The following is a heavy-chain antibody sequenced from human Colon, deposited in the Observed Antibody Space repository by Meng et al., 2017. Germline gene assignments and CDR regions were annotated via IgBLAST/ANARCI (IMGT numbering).Heavy chain of an antibody. CDR2: INKDGSVK. J-gene: IGHJ4*02. V-gene: IGHV3-7*01. Sequence: GGSLRPSCAASGFIFSNEWMDWVRQAPGKGLEWVANINKDGSVKNYVDSVKGRFTISRDNAKNLLYLQMDSQRADDSAVYYCGSAYLGWGQGTLVTVSS. CDR1: GFIFSNEW. CDR3: GSAYLG. D-gene: IGHD3-16*01.